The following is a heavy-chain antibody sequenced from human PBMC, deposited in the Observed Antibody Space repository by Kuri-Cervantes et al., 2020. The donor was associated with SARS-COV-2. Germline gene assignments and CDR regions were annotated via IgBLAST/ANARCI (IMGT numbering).Heavy chain of an antibody. J-gene: IGHJ6*03. CDR2: IIPIFGTA. CDR3: ARVPNSSSWSYYYYYYMDV. D-gene: IGHD6-13*01. Sequence: SVKVSCKASGGTFSSYAISWVRQAPGQGLEWMGGIIPIFGTANYAQKFQGRVTITTDESTSTAYMELSSLRAEDTAVYYCARVPNSSSWSYYYYYYMDVWGKGTTVTVSS. V-gene: IGHV1-69*05. CDR1: GGTFSSYA.